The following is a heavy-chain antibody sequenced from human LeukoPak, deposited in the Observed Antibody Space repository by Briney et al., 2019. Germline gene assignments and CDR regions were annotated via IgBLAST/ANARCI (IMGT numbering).Heavy chain of an antibody. Sequence: ASVKVSCKASGYTFTGYYMHWVRQAPGQGLEWMGWINPNSGGTNYAQKLQGRVTVTTDTSTSTAYMELRSLRSEDTAVYYCAREVVVVVAAIRRGFDYWGQGTLVTVSS. CDR3: AREVVVVVAAIRRGFDY. CDR2: INPNSGGT. V-gene: IGHV1-2*02. J-gene: IGHJ4*02. CDR1: GYTFTGYY. D-gene: IGHD2-15*01.